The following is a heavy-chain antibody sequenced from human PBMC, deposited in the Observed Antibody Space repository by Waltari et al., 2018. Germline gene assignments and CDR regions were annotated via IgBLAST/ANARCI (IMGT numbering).Heavy chain of an antibody. D-gene: IGHD6-19*01. CDR2: INAGNGNT. CDR1: GYTFTSYA. Sequence: QVQLVQSGAEVKKPGASVKVSCKASGYTFTSYAMHWVRQAPGQRLEWMGWINAGNGNTKYSQKCQGRVTITRDTSAGTAYMELSSLRSEDTAVYYCAGPVVAGFWADAFDIWGQGTMVTVSS. CDR3: AGPVVAGFWADAFDI. J-gene: IGHJ3*02. V-gene: IGHV1-3*01.